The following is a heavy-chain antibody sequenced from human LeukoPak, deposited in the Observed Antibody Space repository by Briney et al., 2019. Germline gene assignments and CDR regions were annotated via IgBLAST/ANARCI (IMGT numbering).Heavy chain of an antibody. CDR3: ARVGYGSGSYFVRSLFDY. CDR2: INHSGST. J-gene: IGHJ4*02. CDR1: GGSFSGYY. Sequence: SETLSLTCAVYGGSFSGYYWSWIRQPPGKGLEWIGEINHSGSTNYNPSLKSRVTISVDTSKNQFSLKLSSVTAADTAVYCCARVGYGSGSYFVRSLFDYWGQGTLVTVSS. D-gene: IGHD3-10*01. V-gene: IGHV4-34*01.